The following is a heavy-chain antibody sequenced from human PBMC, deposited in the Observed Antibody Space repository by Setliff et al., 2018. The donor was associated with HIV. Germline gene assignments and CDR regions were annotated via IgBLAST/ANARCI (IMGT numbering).Heavy chain of an antibody. Sequence: ASVKVSCKASGGTFSSYTISWVRQAPGQGLEWMGWISAYNGKTNYAQKVQGRVTMTTDTSTSTGYMELRSLRSDDTAVYYCARAPEAPDAFDIWGQGTMVTVSS. V-gene: IGHV1-18*01. CDR3: ARAPEAPDAFDI. J-gene: IGHJ3*02. CDR1: GGTFSSYT. CDR2: ISAYNGKT.